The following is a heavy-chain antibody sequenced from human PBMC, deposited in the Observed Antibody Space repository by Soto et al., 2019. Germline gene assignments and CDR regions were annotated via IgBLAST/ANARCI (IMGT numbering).Heavy chain of an antibody. CDR2: INAGNGNT. CDR1: GYTFTSYA. V-gene: IGHV1-3*01. Sequence: ASVKVSCKASGYTFTSYAMHWVRQAPGQRLEWMGWINAGNGNTKYSQKFQGRVTITRDTSASTAYMELSSLRSEDTAVYYCARDQTDRVVVAATKRSVWYYYMDVWGKGTTVTVS. D-gene: IGHD2-15*01. CDR3: ARDQTDRVVVAATKRSVWYYYMDV. J-gene: IGHJ6*03.